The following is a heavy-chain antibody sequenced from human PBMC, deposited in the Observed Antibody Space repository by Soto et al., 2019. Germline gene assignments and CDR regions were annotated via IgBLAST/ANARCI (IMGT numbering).Heavy chain of an antibody. D-gene: IGHD3-10*01. CDR1: GGSISSSSYY. J-gene: IGHJ5*02. CDR3: ARHRAKYYYGSGSYYWFDP. Sequence: SETLSLTCTVSGGSISSSSYYWGWIRQPPGKGLEWIGSIYYSGSTYYNPSLKSRVTISVDTSKNQFSLKLSSVTAADTAVYYCARHRAKYYYGSGSYYWFDPWGQGTLVTVSS. V-gene: IGHV4-39*01. CDR2: IYYSGST.